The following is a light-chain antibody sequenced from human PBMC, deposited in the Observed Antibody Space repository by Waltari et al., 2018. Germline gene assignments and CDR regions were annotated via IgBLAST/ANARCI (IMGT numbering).Light chain of an antibody. CDR2: EAS. Sequence: DIQMTQSPSSLSASVGDRVIITCRASQGIGNDSGWYQQKRGKVPQRLIYEASTLQSGVPSRFSGSGSGTEFTLTISSLQPEDFATFYCLQYNTYPWTFGQGTKVEVK. V-gene: IGKV1-17*01. CDR3: LQYNTYPWT. CDR1: QGIGND. J-gene: IGKJ1*01.